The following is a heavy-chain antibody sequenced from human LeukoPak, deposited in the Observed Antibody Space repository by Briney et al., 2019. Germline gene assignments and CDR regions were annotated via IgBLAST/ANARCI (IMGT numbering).Heavy chain of an antibody. J-gene: IGHJ6*03. CDR3: ARVRLSFGRVYYYYYMDV. CDR1: GYSISTGYY. CDR2: FYHGGST. V-gene: IGHV4-38-2*02. Sequence: PSETLSLTCTVSGYSISTGYYWDWIRQPPGKGLEWIGTFYHGGSTYYNPSLKSRVTISVDTFKNQFSLKLSSVTAADTAVYYCARVRLSFGRVYYYYYMDVWGKGTTVTVSS. D-gene: IGHD3/OR15-3a*01.